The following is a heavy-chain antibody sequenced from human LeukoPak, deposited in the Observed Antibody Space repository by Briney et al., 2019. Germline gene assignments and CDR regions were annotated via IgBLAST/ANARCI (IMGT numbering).Heavy chain of an antibody. D-gene: IGHD3-10*02. CDR1: GFTFSDYY. J-gene: IGHJ6*04. CDR2: IGRSGTTI. Sequence: GGSLRLSCAASGFTFSDYYMSWIRQAPGKGLEWVSYIGRSGTTIHYADSVKGRFTISRDNAKNSLYLQMNSLRAEDTAVYYCAELGITMIGGVWGKGTTVTISS. CDR3: AELGITMIGGV. V-gene: IGHV3-11*04.